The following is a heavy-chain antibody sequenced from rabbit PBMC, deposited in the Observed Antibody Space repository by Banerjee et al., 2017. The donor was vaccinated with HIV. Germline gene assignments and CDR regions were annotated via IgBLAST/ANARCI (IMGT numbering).Heavy chain of an antibody. CDR2: TDSSDGT. J-gene: IGHJ4*01. V-gene: IGHV1S40*01. D-gene: IGHD2-1*01. CDR3: ARTPSYVSNGDWYYFTL. CDR1: GFSFSNNYY. Sequence: QSLEESGGDLVKPGASLTLTCTASGFSFSNNYYMCWVRQAPGKGLELIACTDSSDGTEHASWAKGRFTISKTSSTTVTLQMTSLTAADTATYFCARTPSYVSNGDWYYFTLWGPGTLVTVS.